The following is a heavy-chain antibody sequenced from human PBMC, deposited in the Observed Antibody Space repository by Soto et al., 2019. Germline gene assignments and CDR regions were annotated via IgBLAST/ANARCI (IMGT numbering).Heavy chain of an antibody. CDR1: GFSLSNARMG. CDR3: ARTKLRFWEWDPFDY. Sequence: SGPTLVNPTQTLTLTCTVSGFSLSNARMGVSWIRQPPGKALEWLAHIFSNDEKSYSTSLKSRLTISKDTSKSQVVLTMTNMDPVDTATYYCARTKLRFWEWDPFDYWGQGTLVTVSS. D-gene: IGHD3-3*01. J-gene: IGHJ4*02. CDR2: IFSNDEK. V-gene: IGHV2-26*01.